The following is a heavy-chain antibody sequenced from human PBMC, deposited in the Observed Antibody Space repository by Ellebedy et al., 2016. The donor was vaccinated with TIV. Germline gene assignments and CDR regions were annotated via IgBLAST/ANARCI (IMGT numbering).Heavy chain of an antibody. V-gene: IGHV3-30*04. CDR1: GFVFSSFA. D-gene: IGHD2-8*02. Sequence: GGSLRLSCAASGFVFSSFAMHRVRQAPGKGLEWVAIIPYAGTIKYAESVKGRFTISRDDSKDTVYLHMDSLTTEDTAIYYCARDYWDLFDYWGQGTLVTVSS. CDR3: ARDYWDLFDY. CDR2: IPYAGTIK. J-gene: IGHJ4*02.